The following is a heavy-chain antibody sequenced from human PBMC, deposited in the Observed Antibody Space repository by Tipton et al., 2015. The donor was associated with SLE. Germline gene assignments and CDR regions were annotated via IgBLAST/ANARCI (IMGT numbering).Heavy chain of an antibody. CDR3: ARHGPLTYGSGTPDAFDI. J-gene: IGHJ3*02. V-gene: IGHV4-61*02. CDR1: GGSISSGNYY. D-gene: IGHD3-10*01. CDR2: IYTSGST. Sequence: TLSLTCTVSGGSISSGNYYWSWIRQPAGKGLEWIGRIYTSGSTNYNPSLKSRVTISVDTSKNQFSLKLSSVTAADTAVYYCARHGPLTYGSGTPDAFDIWGQGTMVTVSS.